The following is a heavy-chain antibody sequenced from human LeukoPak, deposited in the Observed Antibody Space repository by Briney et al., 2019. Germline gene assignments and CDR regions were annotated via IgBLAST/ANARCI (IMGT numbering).Heavy chain of an antibody. Sequence: GGPLRLSCAASGFTFSSYWMHWVRQAPGKGLVWVSRINSDGSSTSYADSVKGRFTISRDNAKNTLYLQMNSLRAEDTAVYYCARAVSIAAAGDYWGQGTLVTVSS. CDR2: INSDGSST. D-gene: IGHD6-13*01. J-gene: IGHJ4*02. V-gene: IGHV3-74*01. CDR3: ARAVSIAAAGDY. CDR1: GFTFSSYW.